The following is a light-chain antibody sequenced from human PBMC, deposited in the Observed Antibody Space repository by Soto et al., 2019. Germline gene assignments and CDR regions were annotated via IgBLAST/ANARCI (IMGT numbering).Light chain of an antibody. CDR3: QQYGNATFT. CDR1: QSVSSSY. CDR2: GAS. V-gene: IGKV3-20*01. Sequence: EIVLTQSPGTLSFSPGERATLTCRASQSVSSSYLAWFQQKPGQAPRLLIYGASSRATGIPDRFSGSGSGTDFTLTISSLEPEDCAVYYCQQYGNATFTFGPGTKVDIK. J-gene: IGKJ3*01.